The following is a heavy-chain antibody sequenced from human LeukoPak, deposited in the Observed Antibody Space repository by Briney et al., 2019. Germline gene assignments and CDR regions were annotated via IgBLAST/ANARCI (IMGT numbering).Heavy chain of an antibody. V-gene: IGHV4-39*01. CDR2: IYYTGNT. J-gene: IGHJ4*02. CDR1: GGSISTSNYY. D-gene: IGHD2-2*01. Sequence: SETLSLTCTVSGGSISTSNYYWGWIRQPPGKGLEWIGSIYYTGNTYYNPSLKSRVTISVDTSKNQFSLKLSSVTAADTAVYYCASSFYCSSTSCYSAFDYWGQGTLVTVSS. CDR3: ASSFYCSSTSCYSAFDY.